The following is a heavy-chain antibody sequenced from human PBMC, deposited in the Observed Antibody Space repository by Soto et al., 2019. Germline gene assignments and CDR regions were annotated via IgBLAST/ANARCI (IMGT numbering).Heavy chain of an antibody. CDR1: GFTFSDYY. J-gene: IGHJ6*02. V-gene: IGHV3-11*01. CDR3: AREVDSSSLPTYYYDYGMDV. Sequence: QVQLVESGGGLVKPGGSLRLSCAASGFTFSDYYMSWIRQAPGKGLEWVSYISSSGSTIYYADSVKGRFTISRDNAKNALYLQMNSLRAEDTAVYYGAREVDSSSLPTYYYDYGMDVWGQGTTVTVSS. D-gene: IGHD6-6*01. CDR2: ISSSGSTI.